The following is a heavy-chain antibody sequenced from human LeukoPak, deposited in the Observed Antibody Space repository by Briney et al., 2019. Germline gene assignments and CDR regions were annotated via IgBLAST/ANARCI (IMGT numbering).Heavy chain of an antibody. J-gene: IGHJ4*02. D-gene: IGHD6-13*01. CDR1: GGTFSSYA. Sequence: GASVKVSCKASGGTFSSYAISWVRQAPGQGLEWMGGIIPIFGTANYAQKFQGRVTITADESTSTAYMELSSLRSEDTAVYYCARERAAAGNRFNDYWGQGTLVTVSS. CDR2: IIPIFGTA. V-gene: IGHV1-69*13. CDR3: ARERAAAGNRFNDY.